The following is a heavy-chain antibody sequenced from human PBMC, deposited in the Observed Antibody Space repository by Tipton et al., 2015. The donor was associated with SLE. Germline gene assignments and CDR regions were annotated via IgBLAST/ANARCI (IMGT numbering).Heavy chain of an antibody. Sequence: TLSLTCTVSGGSISSYYWSWIRQPPGKGLEWIGYIYYSGSTNYNPSLKSRVTISVDTSKNQFSLKLSSVTAADTAVYYCARQGEYFDYWGQGTLVTVSS. J-gene: IGHJ4*02. CDR2: IYYSGST. CDR1: GGSISSYY. D-gene: IGHD3-16*01. V-gene: IGHV4-59*01. CDR3: ARQGEYFDY.